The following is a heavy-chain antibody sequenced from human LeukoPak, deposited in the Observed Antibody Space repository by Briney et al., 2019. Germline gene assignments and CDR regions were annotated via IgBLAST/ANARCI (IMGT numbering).Heavy chain of an antibody. Sequence: SETLSLTCTVSGGSISSSSYYWRWIRQPPGKGREWIGGIYYSWSTYYNPSLKSRVTISVDTSKNQFSLKLSSVTAADTAVYYCARDWATVTELDYWGQGTLVTVSS. V-gene: IGHV4-39*02. D-gene: IGHD4-17*01. J-gene: IGHJ4*02. CDR2: IYYSWST. CDR3: ARDWATVTELDY. CDR1: GGSISSSSYY.